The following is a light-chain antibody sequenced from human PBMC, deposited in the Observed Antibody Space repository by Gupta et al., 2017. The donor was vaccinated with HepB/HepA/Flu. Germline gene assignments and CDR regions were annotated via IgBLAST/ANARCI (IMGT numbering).Light chain of an antibody. CDR2: RAS. CDR1: QSISIW. Sequence: DIQMTQSPSTLSASVGDRVTISCRASQSISIWLAWYQQKPGKAPKLLIYRASSLQSGVPSRFSGSGSGTEFTLTISSLQPDDFATYYCQEYDDFSRTFGQGTNVEIK. CDR3: QEYDDFSRT. J-gene: IGKJ1*01. V-gene: IGKV1-5*03.